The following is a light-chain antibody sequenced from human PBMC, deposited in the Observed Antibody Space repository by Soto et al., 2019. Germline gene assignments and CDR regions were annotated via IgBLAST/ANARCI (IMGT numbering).Light chain of an antibody. CDR2: DVN. V-gene: IGLV2-14*01. Sequence: QSALTQPASVSGSPGQSITISCTGTSSDVCDYDYVSWYRQHPGKAPKLIIYDVNNRPSGVSHRFSGSKSGNTASLTISGLQAEDEADYYCSSYRSRSTLDVVFGGGTKVTVL. CDR1: SSDVCDYDY. J-gene: IGLJ2*01. CDR3: SSYRSRSTLDVV.